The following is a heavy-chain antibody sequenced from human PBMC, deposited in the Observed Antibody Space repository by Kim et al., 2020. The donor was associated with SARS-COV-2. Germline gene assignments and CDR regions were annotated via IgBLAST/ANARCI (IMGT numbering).Heavy chain of an antibody. J-gene: IGHJ3*01. Sequence: ASVKVSCKASGYSFTRNAVHWVRQAPGQGLEWMGWISTANGGTRYSSRFQGRVTFTRDTSVNTVYMELNSLTSEDTAVFYCARGCGNAYFSLAFGFGGLG. D-gene: IGHD2-21*01. V-gene: IGHV1-3*04. CDR1: GYSFTRNA. CDR2: ISTANGGT. CDR3: ARGCGNAYFSLAFGF.